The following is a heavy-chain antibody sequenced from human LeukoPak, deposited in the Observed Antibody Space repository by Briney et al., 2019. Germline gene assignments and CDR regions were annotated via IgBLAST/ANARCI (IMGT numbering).Heavy chain of an antibody. CDR2: IYYSGST. CDR1: GYSISSGYY. D-gene: IGHD6-6*01. V-gene: IGHV4-61*01. Sequence: PSETLSLTCTVSGYSISSGYYWSWIRQPPGKGLEWIGYIYYSGSTNYNPSLKSRVTISVDTSKNQFSLKLSSVTAADTAVYYCARDRVGSSPQSYYYYYMDVWGKGTTVTVSS. J-gene: IGHJ6*03. CDR3: ARDRVGSSPQSYYYYYMDV.